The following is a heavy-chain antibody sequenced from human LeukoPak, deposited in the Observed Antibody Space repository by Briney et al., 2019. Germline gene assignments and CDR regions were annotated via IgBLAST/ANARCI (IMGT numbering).Heavy chain of an antibody. Sequence: GGSLRLSCAASGFTFSSYWMSWVRQAPGKGLEWVANINQDGSEKFYVDSVKGRFTISRDNAKNSLYLQMSSLRAEDTAVYYCARYYYGSGSHYENWGQGTLVTVSS. CDR2: INQDGSEK. CDR3: ARYYYGSGSHYEN. D-gene: IGHD3-10*01. CDR1: GFTFSSYW. J-gene: IGHJ4*02. V-gene: IGHV3-7*03.